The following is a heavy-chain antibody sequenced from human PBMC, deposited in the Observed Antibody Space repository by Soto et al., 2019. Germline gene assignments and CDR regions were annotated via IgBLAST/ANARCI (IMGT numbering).Heavy chain of an antibody. CDR1: GFTFSSYS. J-gene: IGHJ4*02. D-gene: IGHD3-16*01. V-gene: IGHV3-21*01. CDR2: ISSSSSYI. Sequence: PVGSLRLSCAASGFTFSSYSMNWVRQAPGKGLEWVSSISSSSSYIYYADSVKGRFTIPRDNAKNSLYLQMNSLRAEDTAVYYCARGLMITPFDYWGQGTLVTVSS. CDR3: ARGLMITPFDY.